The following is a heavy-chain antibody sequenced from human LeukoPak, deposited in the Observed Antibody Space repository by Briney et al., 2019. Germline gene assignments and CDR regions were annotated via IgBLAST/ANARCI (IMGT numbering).Heavy chain of an antibody. CDR3: AKQSFRMVNYFDY. D-gene: IGHD3-16*02. Sequence: GGSLRLSCATSGFTFSSYEMNWVRQAPGKGLEWVAVIAYHGGAEYYADSVKGRFTISRDNSKNTVDLQLNSLRAEDSAVYYCAKQSFRMVNYFDYWGQGTLVTVSS. CDR1: GFTFSSYE. CDR2: IAYHGGAE. J-gene: IGHJ4*02. V-gene: IGHV3-30-3*02.